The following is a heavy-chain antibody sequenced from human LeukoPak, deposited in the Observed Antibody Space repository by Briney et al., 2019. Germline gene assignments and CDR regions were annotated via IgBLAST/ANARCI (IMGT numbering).Heavy chain of an antibody. V-gene: IGHV1-18*04. J-gene: IGHJ4*02. CDR3: ARPSSGWYGTDY. CDR1: GYTFTSYG. Sequence: ASLKVSCKASGYTFTSYGISWVRQAPGQGLEWMGWISAYNGNTKYAQKLQGRVTMTTDTSTSTAYMELRSLRSDDTAVYYCARPSSGWYGTDYWGQGTLVTVSS. D-gene: IGHD6-19*01. CDR2: ISAYNGNT.